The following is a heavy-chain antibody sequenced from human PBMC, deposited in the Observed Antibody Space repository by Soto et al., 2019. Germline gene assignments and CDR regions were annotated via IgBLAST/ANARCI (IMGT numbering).Heavy chain of an antibody. Sequence: QVQLVESGGGVVQPGRSLRLSCAASGFTFSSYGMHWVRQAPGKGLEWVAVIWYDGSNKYYADSVKGRFTISRDNSKNTLYLQMNSLRAEDTAVYYCARVVVPAVSYYYYYMDVWGKGTTVTVSS. J-gene: IGHJ6*03. CDR1: GFTFSSYG. CDR2: IWYDGSNK. CDR3: ARVVVPAVSYYYYYMDV. D-gene: IGHD2-2*01. V-gene: IGHV3-33*01.